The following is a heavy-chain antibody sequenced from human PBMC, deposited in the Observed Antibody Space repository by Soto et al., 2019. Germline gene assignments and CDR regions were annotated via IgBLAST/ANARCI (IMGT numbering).Heavy chain of an antibody. CDR3: AYLPSSGGSSYWFYFFGMDV. V-gene: IGHV2-5*02. CDR1: GFSLSTSGLG. J-gene: IGHJ6*02. CDR2: IYWDDDK. D-gene: IGHD2-15*01. Sequence: QITLKESGPTLVKLTQTLTLTCTFSGFSLSTSGLGVAWIRQSPGKALEWLALIYWDDDKRYRPSLESRLTITKDTTKNPVDLTLTNMDSVDRATQYCAYLPSSGGSSYWFYFFGMDVWGQGTTVTVSS.